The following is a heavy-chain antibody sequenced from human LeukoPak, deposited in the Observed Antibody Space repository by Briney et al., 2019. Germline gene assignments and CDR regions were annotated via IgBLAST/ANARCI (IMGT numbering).Heavy chain of an antibody. CDR2: INHSGST. Sequence: SETLSLTCAVYGGSFSGYYWSWIRQPPGKGLEWIGEINHSGSTNYNPSLKSRVTISVDTSKNQFSLKLSSVTAADTAVYYCARGAQIGFGEFNNWFDPWGQETLVTVSS. CDR1: GGSFSGYY. J-gene: IGHJ5*02. D-gene: IGHD3-10*01. V-gene: IGHV4-34*01. CDR3: ARGAQIGFGEFNNWFDP.